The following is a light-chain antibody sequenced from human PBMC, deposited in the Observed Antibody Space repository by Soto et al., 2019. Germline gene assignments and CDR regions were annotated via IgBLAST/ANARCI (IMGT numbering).Light chain of an antibody. CDR2: DVS. V-gene: IGLV2-11*01. CDR1: SSDVGGYNY. J-gene: IGLJ1*01. Sequence: QSALTQPRSVSGSPGQSVTISCTGTSSDVGGYNYVSWYQQHTSKAPKLMFYDVSKRPSGVPDRFSGSKSGNTASLTISGLQAEDEADYYCCSYAGSREVFGTGTKVTV. CDR3: CSYAGSREV.